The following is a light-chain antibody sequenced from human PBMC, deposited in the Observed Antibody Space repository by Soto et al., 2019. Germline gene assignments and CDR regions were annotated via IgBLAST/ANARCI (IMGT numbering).Light chain of an antibody. V-gene: IGKV2-28*01. CDR1: QSLLHRNGYNY. J-gene: IGKJ5*01. CDR3: MQAIHYPS. CDR2: LGS. Sequence: DIVMTQSPLSLPVTPGEPASISCWPSQSLLHRNGYNYLDWYVKKPGQSAHLLIYLGSNRASGVHDGFSDSASGADFKFKMRKVTDEDVDTYFCMQAIHYPSFGQGPGLDIK.